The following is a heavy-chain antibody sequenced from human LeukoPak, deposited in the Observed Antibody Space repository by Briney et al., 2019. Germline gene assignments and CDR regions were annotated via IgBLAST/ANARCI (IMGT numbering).Heavy chain of an antibody. D-gene: IGHD1-26*01. CDR1: GYTLTELS. V-gene: IGHV1-24*01. J-gene: IGHJ3*02. CDR3: ATDPQWELGESAFDI. Sequence: ASVKVSCKVSGYTLTELSMHWVRQAPGKGLEWMGGFDPEDGETIYAQKFQGRVTMTEDTSTDTAYMELGSLRSEDTAVYYCATDPQWELGESAFDIWGQGTMVTVSS. CDR2: FDPEDGET.